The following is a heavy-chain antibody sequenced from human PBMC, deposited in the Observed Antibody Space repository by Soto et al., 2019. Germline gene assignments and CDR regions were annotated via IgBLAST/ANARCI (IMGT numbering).Heavy chain of an antibody. CDR2: ISAYNGNT. J-gene: IGHJ5*02. V-gene: IGHV1-18*01. Sequence: GASVKVSCEASGYTFTSYGISWVRQAPGQGLEWMGWISAYNGNTNYAQKLQGRVTMTTDTSTSTAYMELRSLRSDDTAVYYCARDGHTVAGMKINWFDPWGQGTLVTVSS. CDR3: ARDGHTVAGMKINWFDP. D-gene: IGHD6-19*01. CDR1: GYTFTSYG.